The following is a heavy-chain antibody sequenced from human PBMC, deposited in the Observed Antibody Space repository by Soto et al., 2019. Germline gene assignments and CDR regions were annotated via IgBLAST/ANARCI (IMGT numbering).Heavy chain of an antibody. CDR1: GFTLGSHR. V-gene: IGHV3-74*01. J-gene: IGHJ4*02. CDR3: ATVFDF. D-gene: IGHD4-17*01. CDR2: IDTDGGGT. Sequence: DGQLVESGGGLVQPGGSLRVSCAASGFTLGSHRIHWVRQPPGKGLEWVSRIDTDGGGTSYADSVKGRFTISTDNAKNTVYLQMNGLRAEDTAVYYCATVFDFWGQGTLVTVS.